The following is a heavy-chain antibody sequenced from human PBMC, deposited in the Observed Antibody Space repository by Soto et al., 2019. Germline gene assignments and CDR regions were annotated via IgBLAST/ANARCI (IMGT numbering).Heavy chain of an antibody. D-gene: IGHD6-13*01. J-gene: IGHJ6*03. CDR3: AKRAIAAAGALGSYYYMDV. Sequence: GGSLRLSCAASGFTFSSFAMSWVRQAPGKGLEWVSSISASGGSTYYADSLKGRFTISRDNSKNTLYLQMNSLGAEDTAVYSRAKRAIAAAGALGSYYYMDVWGKGTTVTVSS. V-gene: IGHV3-23*01. CDR1: GFTFSSFA. CDR2: ISASGGST.